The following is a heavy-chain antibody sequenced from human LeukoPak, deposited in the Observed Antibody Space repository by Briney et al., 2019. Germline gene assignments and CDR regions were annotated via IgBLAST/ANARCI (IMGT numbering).Heavy chain of an antibody. CDR2: ICTGTDT. CDR3: ARDRRADYGRNDDAFDI. V-gene: IGHV3-13*01. D-gene: IGHD4-23*01. Sequence: GGSLRLSCAASGCTFNDYDMHWVRQAAGKGLEWVSHICTGTDTHYSGSVKGRFTISRENAKNSLFLQMNSLRVGDTAVYYCARDRRADYGRNDDAFDIWGQGTMVTVSS. CDR1: GCTFNDYD. J-gene: IGHJ3*02.